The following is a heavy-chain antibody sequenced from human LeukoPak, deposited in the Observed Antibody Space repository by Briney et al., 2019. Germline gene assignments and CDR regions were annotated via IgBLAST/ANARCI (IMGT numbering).Heavy chain of an antibody. CDR2: IIPIFGTA. V-gene: IGHV1-69*01. J-gene: IGHJ3*02. CDR1: GGTFSSYA. CDR3: ARGRRYCSSTSCPSWYAFDI. Sequence: SVKVSCKASGGTFSSYAISWVRQAPGQGLEWMGGIIPIFGTANYAQKFQGRVTITADEYTSTAYMELSSLRSEDTAVYYCARGRRYCSSTSCPSWYAFDIWGQGTMVTVSS. D-gene: IGHD2-2*01.